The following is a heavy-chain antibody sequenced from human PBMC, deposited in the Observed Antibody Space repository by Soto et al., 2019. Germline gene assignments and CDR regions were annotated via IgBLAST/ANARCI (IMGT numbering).Heavy chain of an antibody. D-gene: IGHD6-13*01. CDR3: ARYSSSRGVGYWFDP. J-gene: IGHJ5*02. CDR2: IYYSGST. V-gene: IGHV4-39*01. Sequence: SETLSLTCTVSGGSISSSSYYWGWIRQPPGKGLEWIGSIYYSGSTYYNPSLKSRVTISVDTSKNQFSLKLSSVTAADTAVYYCARYSSSRGVGYWFDPWGQGTLVTVSS. CDR1: GGSISSSSYY.